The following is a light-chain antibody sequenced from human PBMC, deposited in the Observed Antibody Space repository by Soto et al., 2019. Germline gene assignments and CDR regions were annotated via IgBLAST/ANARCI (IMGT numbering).Light chain of an antibody. CDR3: AAWDDSLSAVV. J-gene: IGLJ2*01. CDR2: NND. CDR1: SSNIGSNF. Sequence: QSVLTQPPSASGTPGQRVTISCSGSSSNIGSNFVYWYQQRPGTAPRLLIYNNDQRPSGVPDRFSGSKSGTSASLAISGLRSEDEADYYCAAWDDSLSAVVFGGGTKLTVL. V-gene: IGLV1-47*02.